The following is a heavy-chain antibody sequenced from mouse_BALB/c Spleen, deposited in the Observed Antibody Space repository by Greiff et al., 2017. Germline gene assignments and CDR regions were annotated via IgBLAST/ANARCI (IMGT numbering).Heavy chain of an antibody. J-gene: IGHJ3*01. CDR2: IYPGDGDT. V-gene: IGHV1-87*01. Sequence: VQLQESGAELARPGASVKLSCKASGYTFTSYWMQWVKQRPGQGLEWIGAIYPGDGDTRYTQKFKGKATLTADKSSSTAYMQLSSLASEDSAVYYCARTEAYWGQGTLVTVSA. CDR1: GYTFTSYW. CDR3: ARTEAY.